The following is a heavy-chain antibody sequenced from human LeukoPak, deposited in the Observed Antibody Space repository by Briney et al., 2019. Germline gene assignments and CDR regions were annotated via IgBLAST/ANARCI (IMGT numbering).Heavy chain of an antibody. Sequence: ASVKVSCKVSGKTLSDLSIHWLRQPPGKGLEWLGGSDPEDGERIYAQMFQGRVTMTEDTSIDTAYMELSSLRSEDTAVYYCVTGFTTMAVDYFDYWGQGTLVSVSP. CDR2: SDPEDGER. CDR3: VTGFTTMAVDYFDY. V-gene: IGHV1-24*01. D-gene: IGHD5-18*01. CDR1: GKTLSDLS. J-gene: IGHJ4*02.